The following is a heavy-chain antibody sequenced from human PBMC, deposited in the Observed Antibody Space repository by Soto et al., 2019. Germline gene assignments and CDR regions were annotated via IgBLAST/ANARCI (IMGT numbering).Heavy chain of an antibody. CDR3: ARTYYYGSGSYYIPDY. CDR1: GYTFSTYW. Sequence: GESLKISCKGSGYTFSTYWIGWVRQMPGKGLEWMGIIYPGDSDTRYSPSYQGQVTISADKSISTAYLHWSSLEASDTAMYYCARTYYYGSGSYYIPDYWGQGTRVTVSS. J-gene: IGHJ4*02. V-gene: IGHV5-51*01. CDR2: IYPGDSDT. D-gene: IGHD3-10*01.